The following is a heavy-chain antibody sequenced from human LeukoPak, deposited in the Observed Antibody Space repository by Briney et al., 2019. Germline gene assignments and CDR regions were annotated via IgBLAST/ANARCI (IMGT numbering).Heavy chain of an antibody. Sequence: SETLSLTCTVSGGSISSSSYYWGWIRQPPGKGLEWIGSIYYSGSTYYNPSLKSRVTMSVDTSKNQFSLKLSSVTAADTAVYYCARDSRGFVPPNYYYYMDVWGKGTTVTISS. CDR3: ARDSRGFVPPNYYYYMDV. CDR2: IYYSGST. CDR1: GGSISSSSYY. V-gene: IGHV4-39*07. D-gene: IGHD3-10*02. J-gene: IGHJ6*03.